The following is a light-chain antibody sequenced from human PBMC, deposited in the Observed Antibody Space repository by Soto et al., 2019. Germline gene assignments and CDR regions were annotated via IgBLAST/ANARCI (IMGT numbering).Light chain of an antibody. CDR1: QNINNY. Sequence: IQMTQSPSSLSPSVGDRVTITCQASQNINNYFNWYQQKPGRAPKXLIYDASNLEAGVPSRFRGSGSGTDFTLTISSLKPEDFETDECQQSYSTPITFGQGTRLEIK. J-gene: IGKJ5*01. CDR2: DAS. V-gene: IGKV1-39*01. CDR3: QQSYSTPIT.